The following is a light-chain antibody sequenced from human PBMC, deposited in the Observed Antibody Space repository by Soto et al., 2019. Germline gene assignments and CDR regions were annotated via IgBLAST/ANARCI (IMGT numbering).Light chain of an antibody. CDR3: HQYNGWPRT. CDR2: GAS. V-gene: IGKV3-20*01. J-gene: IGKJ1*01. Sequence: EIVLTHSPGTLSLSPCERATLSFSASQSVSSSYLAWYQQKPGQAPRLLIYGASTRATGIPARFSGSGSGTDFTLTISRLEPEDFAVYYCHQYNGWPRTFGQGTKVDIK. CDR1: QSVSSSY.